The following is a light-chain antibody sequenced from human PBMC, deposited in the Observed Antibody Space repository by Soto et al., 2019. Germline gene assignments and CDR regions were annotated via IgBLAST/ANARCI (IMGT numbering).Light chain of an antibody. Sequence: EIVLTQSPGTLSLSPGERARLSCRASQSVSSSYLAWYQQKPGQAPRLLIYGASSRVTGIPDRFSGSGSGTDFTLTISRLEPEDFAVYYCQQYGGFGQGTKVDI. CDR1: QSVSSSY. CDR2: GAS. V-gene: IGKV3-20*01. J-gene: IGKJ1*01. CDR3: QQYGG.